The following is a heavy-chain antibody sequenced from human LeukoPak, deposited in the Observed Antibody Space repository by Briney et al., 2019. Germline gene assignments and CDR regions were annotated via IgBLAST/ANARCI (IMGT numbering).Heavy chain of an antibody. J-gene: IGHJ5*02. CDR2: MSGSGGST. D-gene: IGHD2-21*02. CDR1: GFTFSSYG. CDR3: AKSPYCGGDCSPRTYNWFDP. Sequence: GGSLRLSCAASGFTFSSYGMTWVRQAPGKGLEWVSAMSGSGGSTYYADSVKGRFTISRDSSKNTLYLQMNSLRAEDTAVYYCAKSPYCGGDCSPRTYNWFDPWGQGTLVTVSS. V-gene: IGHV3-23*01.